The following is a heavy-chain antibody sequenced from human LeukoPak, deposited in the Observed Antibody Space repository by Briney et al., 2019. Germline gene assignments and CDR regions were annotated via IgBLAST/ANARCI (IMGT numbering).Heavy chain of an antibody. V-gene: IGHV4-4*07. Sequence: PSETLSLTCTVSGGSISSYYWSWIRQPAGKGLEWIGRIYTSGSTNHNPSLKSRVTISVDTSKNQFSLKLSSVTAADTAVYYCARDGYSGNDGIWGQGTLVTVSS. CDR1: GGSISSYY. J-gene: IGHJ4*02. D-gene: IGHD5-12*01. CDR3: ARDGYSGNDGI. CDR2: IYTSGST.